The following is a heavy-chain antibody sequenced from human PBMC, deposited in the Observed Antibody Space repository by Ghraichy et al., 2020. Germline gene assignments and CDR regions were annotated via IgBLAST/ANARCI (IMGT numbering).Heavy chain of an antibody. CDR1: GGSISSYY. V-gene: IGHV4-59*08. CDR3: ARVTWFGELLENWFDP. Sequence: SETLSLTCTVSGGSISSYYWSWIRQPPGKGLEWIGYIYYSGSTNYNPSLKSRVTISVDTSKNQFSLKLSSVTAADTAVYYCARVTWFGELLENWFDPWGQGTLVTVSS. CDR2: IYYSGST. D-gene: IGHD3-10*01. J-gene: IGHJ5*02.